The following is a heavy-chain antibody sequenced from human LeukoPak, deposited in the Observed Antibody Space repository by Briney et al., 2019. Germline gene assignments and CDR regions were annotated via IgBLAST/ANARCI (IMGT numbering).Heavy chain of an antibody. J-gene: IGHJ4*02. D-gene: IGHD2-15*01. V-gene: IGHV1-69*05. CDR3: ARDCSGGSCYSNYYFDY. CDR1: GGTFSSYA. Sequence: SVKVSCKASGGTFSSYAISWVRQAPGQGLEWMGGIIPIFGTANYAQKFQGRVTITTDESTSTACMELSSLRSEDTAVYYCARDCSGGSCYSNYYFDYWGQGTLVTVSS. CDR2: IIPIFGTA.